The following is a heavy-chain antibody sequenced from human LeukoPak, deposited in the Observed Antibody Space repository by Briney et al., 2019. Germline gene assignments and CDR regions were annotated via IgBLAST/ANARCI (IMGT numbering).Heavy chain of an antibody. D-gene: IGHD6-13*01. V-gene: IGHV3-33*08. J-gene: IGHJ5*02. Sequence: GGSLRLSCAASGFTFSSYAMSWVRQAPGKGLEWVAVIWYDGSNKYYADSVKGRFTISRDNSKNTLYLQMNSLRAEDTAVYYCAREGYLNWFDHWGQGTLVTVSS. CDR2: IWYDGSNK. CDR1: GFTFSSYA. CDR3: AREGYLNWFDH.